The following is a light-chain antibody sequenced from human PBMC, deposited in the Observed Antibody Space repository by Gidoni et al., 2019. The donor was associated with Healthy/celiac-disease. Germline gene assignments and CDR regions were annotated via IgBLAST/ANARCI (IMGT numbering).Light chain of an antibody. CDR3: QQYNSYSWT. CDR1: QSISSW. CDR2: KAS. Sequence: SASVGDRVTITCRASQSISSWLAWYQQKPGKAPKLLIYKASNLESGVPSRFSGSGSGTEFTLTISSLQPDDFATYYCQQYNSYSWTFGQGTKVEIK. V-gene: IGKV1-5*03. J-gene: IGKJ1*01.